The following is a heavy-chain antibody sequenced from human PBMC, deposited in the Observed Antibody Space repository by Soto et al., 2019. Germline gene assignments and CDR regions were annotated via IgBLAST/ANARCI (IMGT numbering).Heavy chain of an antibody. CDR2: ICNSGGCT. Sequence: GWSLRLSCAASGLTFSNYAMNWVRQAPGKGLQWVSVICNSGGCTYYADSVKGRFTISRDNSKNTLYLQMNSLRAEDTAVYYCAKGLEVSSVVAPFDYWGQGTLVTGSS. J-gene: IGHJ4*02. CDR3: AKGLEVSSVVAPFDY. D-gene: IGHD1-1*01. V-gene: IGHV3-23*01. CDR1: GLTFSNYA.